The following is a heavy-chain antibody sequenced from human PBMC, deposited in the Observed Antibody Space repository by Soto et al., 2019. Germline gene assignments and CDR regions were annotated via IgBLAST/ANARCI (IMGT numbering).Heavy chain of an antibody. J-gene: IGHJ6*02. CDR1: GGTFSSYA. CDR2: IIPIFGTA. CDR3: ARSLVPAANSYYYYGMDV. D-gene: IGHD2-2*01. V-gene: IGHV1-69*12. Sequence: QVQLVQSGAEVKKPGSSVKVSCKASGGTFSSYAISWVRQAPGQGLEWMGGIIPIFGTANYAQKFQGRVTNTADESTSTAYMELSSLRSEDTAVYYCARSLVPAANSYYYYGMDVWGQGTTVTVSS.